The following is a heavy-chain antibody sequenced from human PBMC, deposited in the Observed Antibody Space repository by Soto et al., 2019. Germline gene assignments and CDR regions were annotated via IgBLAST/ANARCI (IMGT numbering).Heavy chain of an antibody. CDR3: ARHYYDSSGYYYLNYYYYGMDV. J-gene: IGHJ6*02. D-gene: IGHD3-22*01. CDR1: GGSISSGGYY. CDR2: IYYSGST. Sequence: SETLSLTCTVSGGSISSGGYYWSWIRQHPGKGLEWIGYIYYSGSTYYNPSLKSRVTISVDTSKNQFSLKLSSVTAADTAVYYCARHYYDSSGYYYLNYYYYGMDVWGQGTTVTVS. V-gene: IGHV4-31*03.